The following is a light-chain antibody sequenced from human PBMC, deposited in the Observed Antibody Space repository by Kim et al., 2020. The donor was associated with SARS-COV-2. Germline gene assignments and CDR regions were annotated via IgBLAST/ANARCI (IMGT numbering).Light chain of an antibody. CDR2: GKN. V-gene: IGLV3-19*01. J-gene: IGLJ3*02. CDR3: NSRDSSGNHLV. CDR1: RLRSYY. Sequence: ALRQTVMIQCQGDRLRSYYASWYQQKPGQAPLLVIYGKNNRPSGIPDRFSGSSSGNTASLTITGAQAEDEADYYCNSRDSSGNHLVFGGGTQLTVL.